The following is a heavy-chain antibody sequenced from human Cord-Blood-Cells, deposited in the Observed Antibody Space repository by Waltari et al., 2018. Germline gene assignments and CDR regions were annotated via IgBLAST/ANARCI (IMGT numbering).Heavy chain of an antibody. Sequence: VQLQASGPGLVQPSETMSLTCTVSGGAISSYYWILIRQPPGKGLEWIGYIYYSGSTIYNPSLKSRVTISLDTSKNQFSLKLSSVTAADTAVYYCAREVGSYWYFDLWGRGTLVTVSS. V-gene: IGHV4-59*01. D-gene: IGHD1-26*01. J-gene: IGHJ2*01. CDR1: GGAISSYY. CDR3: AREVGSYWYFDL. CDR2: IYYSGST.